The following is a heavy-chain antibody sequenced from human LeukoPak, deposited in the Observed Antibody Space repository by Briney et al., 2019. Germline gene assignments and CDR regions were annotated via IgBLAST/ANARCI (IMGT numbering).Heavy chain of an antibody. CDR2: IYYSGST. CDR1: GGSISSYY. Sequence: SETLSLTCTVSGGSISSYYWSWIRQPPGKGLEWIGYIYYSGSTNYNPSLKSQVTISVDTAKNQFSLKLSSVTAADTAVYYCARGGWRYYYMDVWGKGTTVTISS. J-gene: IGHJ6*03. V-gene: IGHV4-59*08. D-gene: IGHD3-3*01. CDR3: ARGGWRYYYMDV.